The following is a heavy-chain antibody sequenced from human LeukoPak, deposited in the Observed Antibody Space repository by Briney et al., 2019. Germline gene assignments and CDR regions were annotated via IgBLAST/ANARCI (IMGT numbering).Heavy chain of an antibody. CDR3: ATAPSDYIGWFDP. CDR2: FDPEDGET. D-gene: IGHD4-11*01. V-gene: IGHV1-24*01. CDR1: GYTLTELS. J-gene: IGHJ5*02. Sequence: GASVKVSCKVSGYTLTELSMHWVRQAPGKGREWMGGFDPEDGETIYAQKFQGRVTMTEDTSTDTVYMELSSLRSEDTAVYYCATAPSDYIGWFDPWGQGTLVTVSS.